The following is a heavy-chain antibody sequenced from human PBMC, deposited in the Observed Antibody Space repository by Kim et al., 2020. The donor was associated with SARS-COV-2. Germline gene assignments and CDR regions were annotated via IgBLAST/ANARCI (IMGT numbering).Heavy chain of an antibody. CDR2: ITTSGNYM. CDR1: GFTFSIYT. D-gene: IGHD3-22*01. CDR3: ARASAGIYYDSIY. V-gene: IGHV3-21*01. Sequence: GGSLRLSCAASGFTFSIYTMNWVRQAPGKGLEWVSSITTSGNYMYYADSVKGRFTDSRDNAKNSLYLQMNSLRAEDTAIYYCARASAGIYYDSIYWGQGTLVTVPS. J-gene: IGHJ4*02.